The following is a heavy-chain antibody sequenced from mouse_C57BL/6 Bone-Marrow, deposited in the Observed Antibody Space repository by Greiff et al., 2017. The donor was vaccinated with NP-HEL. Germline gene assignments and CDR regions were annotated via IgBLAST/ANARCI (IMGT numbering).Heavy chain of an antibody. CDR3: ARDGNFDY. V-gene: IGHV1-50*01. CDR1: GYTFTSYW. Sequence: VKLQQPGAELVKPGASVKLSCKASGYTFTSYWMQWVKQRPGQGLEWIGEIDPSDSYTNYNQKFKGKATLTVDTSSSTAYMQLSSLTSEDSAVYYCARDGNFDYWGKGTTLTVSS. J-gene: IGHJ2*01. CDR2: IDPSDSYT. D-gene: IGHD1-1*01.